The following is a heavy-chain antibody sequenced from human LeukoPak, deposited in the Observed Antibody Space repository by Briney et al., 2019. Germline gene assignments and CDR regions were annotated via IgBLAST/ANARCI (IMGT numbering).Heavy chain of an antibody. V-gene: IGHV1-2*02. CDR1: GYTFIDYY. CDR2: INPNSGGT. D-gene: IGHD5-12*01. J-gene: IGHJ4*02. Sequence: ASVKVSCTASGYTFIDYYMHWVRQAPGQGLEWMGWINPNSGGTNYAQKFQGRVTMTRDTSISTAYMELSRLRSDDTAFYYCARDINGYDPDYWGQGTLVTVSS. CDR3: ARDINGYDPDY.